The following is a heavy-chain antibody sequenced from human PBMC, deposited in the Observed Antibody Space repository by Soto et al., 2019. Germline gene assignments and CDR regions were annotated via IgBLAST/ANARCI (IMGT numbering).Heavy chain of an antibody. D-gene: IGHD2-2*01. CDR3: ARVPGP. CDR1: DGSISTSSYY. Sequence: PSETLSLTCTVSDGSISTSSYYWSWVRQHPGKGLEWIGYIYYSGSTYYNPSLKSRVTISVDTSKNQFSLKLSSVTAADTAVYYCARVPGPWGQGTLVTVSS. V-gene: IGHV4-31*03. J-gene: IGHJ5*02. CDR2: IYYSGST.